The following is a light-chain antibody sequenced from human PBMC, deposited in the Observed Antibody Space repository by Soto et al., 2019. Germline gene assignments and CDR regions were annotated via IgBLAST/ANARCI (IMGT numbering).Light chain of an antibody. CDR3: SSYTSSSSDV. V-gene: IGLV2-14*01. CDR1: SSDIGIYNF. J-gene: IGLJ1*01. Sequence: QSALTQPASVSGSPGQSITISCTGTSSDIGIYNFVSWYQQHPGKAPKLIIYEVRYRPSGVSDRFSGSKSDNTAFLKISGLQVEDEGDYYCSSYTSSSSDVFGTGTKVTVL. CDR2: EVR.